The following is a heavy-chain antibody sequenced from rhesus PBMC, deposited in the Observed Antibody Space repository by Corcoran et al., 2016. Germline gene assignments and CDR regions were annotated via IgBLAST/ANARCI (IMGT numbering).Heavy chain of an antibody. Sequence: QVQLQESGPGLVKPSETLSLTCAVSGYSISSNYWNWIRQPPGKGLEGIWSIYGSGWSNYLNPSLKSRVTLSVDTSKNQFSLKLSFVTAADTAVYYCAREGPYYFDYWGQGVLVTVSS. J-gene: IGHJ4*01. V-gene: IGHV4S14*01. CDR3: AREGPYYFDY. CDR2: IYGSGWSN. CDR1: GYSISSNY.